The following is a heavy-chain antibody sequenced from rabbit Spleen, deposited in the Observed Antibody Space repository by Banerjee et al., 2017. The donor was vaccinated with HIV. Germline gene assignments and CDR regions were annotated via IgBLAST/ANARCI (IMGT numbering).Heavy chain of an antibody. J-gene: IGHJ4*01. CDR2: IHTGTANT. V-gene: IGHV1S40*01. CDR3: ARSGSGYYRFNW. D-gene: IGHD8-1*01. Sequence: QALEESVGDMVKPVASLTLTCTASGFSFSSGYYLYWVRQAPGKGLEWIACIHTGTANTYYASWAKGRFTISKTSSTTVTLQMTSLTAADTATYFCARSGSGYYRFNWWGPGTLVTVS. CDR1: GFSFSSGYY.